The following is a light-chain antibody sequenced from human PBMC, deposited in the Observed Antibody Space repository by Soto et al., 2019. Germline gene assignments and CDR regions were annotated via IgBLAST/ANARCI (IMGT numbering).Light chain of an antibody. J-gene: IGKJ2*03. Sequence: DIQVTQSPSSLSASVGDRVTITCRPSQNIRTYLNWYQQRPGKPPKLLIHTASTLQSGVPSRFSGSGSGTDFTLTISSLQPEDFAAYYCQQTYSTLNSFGQGTKLESK. V-gene: IGKV1-39*01. CDR3: QQTYSTLNS. CDR1: QNIRTY. CDR2: TAS.